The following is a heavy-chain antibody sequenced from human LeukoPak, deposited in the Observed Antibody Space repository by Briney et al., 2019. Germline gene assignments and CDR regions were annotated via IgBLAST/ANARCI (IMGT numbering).Heavy chain of an antibody. Sequence: GGSLRLPCAASGFTFNYAWMSWVRQVPGKGLEWVGQTVSEIDGGTTDYATPVKGRFTISRDDSKSTLYLQMNSLKIEDTAVYYCTTDEDWNYARKDVWGQGATVIVSS. V-gene: IGHV3-15*04. CDR2: TVSEIDGGTT. J-gene: IGHJ6*02. CDR1: GFTFNYAW. D-gene: IGHD1-7*01. CDR3: TTDEDWNYARKDV.